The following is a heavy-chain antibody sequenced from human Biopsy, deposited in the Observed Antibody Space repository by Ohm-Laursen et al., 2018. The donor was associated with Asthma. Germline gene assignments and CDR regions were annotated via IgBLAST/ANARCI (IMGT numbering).Heavy chain of an antibody. CDR1: GFMFRSFG. CDR3: AKRRGYSGHGNDY. J-gene: IGHJ4*02. D-gene: IGHD5-12*01. Sequence: SLRLSCSAAGFMFRSFGMHWVRQAPGKGLEWVAVISYDGNHKFYEDSVKGRFTISRDNSKNTLYLQMNSLRTEDTAVYYCAKRRGYSGHGNDYWGQGTLVIVSS. V-gene: IGHV3-30*18. CDR2: ISYDGNHK.